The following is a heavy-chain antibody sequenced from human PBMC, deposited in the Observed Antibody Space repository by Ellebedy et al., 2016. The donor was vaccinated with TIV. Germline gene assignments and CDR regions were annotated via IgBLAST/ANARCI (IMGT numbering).Heavy chain of an antibody. D-gene: IGHD1-14*01. CDR3: ARRTYVSADFDY. J-gene: IGHJ4*02. CDR1: GFTFSSYS. V-gene: IGHV3-21*01. CDR2: ISSSSSYI. Sequence: GESLKISCAASGFTFSSYSMNWVRQAPGKGLEWVSSISSSSSYIYYADSVKGRFTISRDNAKNSLYLQMNSLRAEDTAVYYCARRTYVSADFDYWGQGTLVTVSS.